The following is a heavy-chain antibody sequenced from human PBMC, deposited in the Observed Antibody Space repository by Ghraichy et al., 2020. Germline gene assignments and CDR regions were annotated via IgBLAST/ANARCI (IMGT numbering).Heavy chain of an antibody. CDR3: ARPMYARATFFYYGLDV. J-gene: IGHJ6*02. Sequence: SETLSLTCAVYGGSFSGYSWTWIRQSPGQGLEWIGEVNHSGSTNYNPSLKSRATMSVDTSKNQIFLNLKSVTAADTAVYYCARPMYARATFFYYGLDVWGQGTTVSVSS. V-gene: IGHV4-34*01. CDR1: GGSFSGYS. D-gene: IGHD2/OR15-2a*01. CDR2: VNHSGST.